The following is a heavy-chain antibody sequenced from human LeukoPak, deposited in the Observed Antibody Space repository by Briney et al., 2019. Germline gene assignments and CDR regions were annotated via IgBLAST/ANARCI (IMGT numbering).Heavy chain of an antibody. J-gene: IGHJ4*02. Sequence: SGTLSLTCAVSGGSISSSNWWSWVRQPPGKGLEWIGEIYHSGSTNYNPSLKSRVTISVDTSKNQFSLKLSSVTAADTAVYYCARPHNCSGGSCFRYFDYWGQGTLVTVSS. V-gene: IGHV4-4*02. D-gene: IGHD2-15*01. CDR2: IYHSGST. CDR3: ARPHNCSGGSCFRYFDY. CDR1: GGSISSSNW.